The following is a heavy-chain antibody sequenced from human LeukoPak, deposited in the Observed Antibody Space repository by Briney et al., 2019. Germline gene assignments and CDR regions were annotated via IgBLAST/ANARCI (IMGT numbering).Heavy chain of an antibody. CDR1: GFTFSSYE. D-gene: IGHD1-1*01. V-gene: IGHV3-48*03. J-gene: IGHJ4*02. CDR3: ARDPRTVRI. CDR2: ISSSGSGDDT. Sequence: GGSLRLSCAASGFTFSSYEMNWVRQAPGKGLEWVSYISSSGSGDDTNYADSVRGRFTISRDNAKNSLYLQMNSLRVEDTAVYYCARDPRTVRIWGQGTLVTVSS.